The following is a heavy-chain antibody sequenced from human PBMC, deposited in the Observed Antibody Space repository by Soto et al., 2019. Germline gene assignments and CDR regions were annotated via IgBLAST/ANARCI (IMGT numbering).Heavy chain of an antibody. CDR1: GFTFSSDG. CDR3: ARDEVVSAAIQESDAFDI. V-gene: IGHV3-33*01. J-gene: IGHJ3*02. D-gene: IGHD2-2*01. Sequence: QVQLVESGGGVVQPGRSLRLSCAASGFTFSSDGMHWVRQAPGKGLEWVAVIWYDGSNKYYADSVKGRFTISRDNSKNTLYLQMNSLRAEDTAVYYCARDEVVSAAIQESDAFDIWGQGTMVTVSS. CDR2: IWYDGSNK.